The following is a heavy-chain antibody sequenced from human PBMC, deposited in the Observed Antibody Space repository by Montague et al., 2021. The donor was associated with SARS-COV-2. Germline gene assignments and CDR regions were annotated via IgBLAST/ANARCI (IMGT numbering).Heavy chain of an antibody. CDR1: GDFISTDNW. CDR3: ARKGSGRSDLAY. J-gene: IGHJ4*02. CDR2: IYNTGST. D-gene: IGHD1-26*01. V-gene: IGHV4-4*02. Sequence: SETLSLTCVVSGDFISTDNWWSWVHLPPGKVLERVGEIYNTGSTKYKPSLKSRVIMSVDTSWNQFFLRVTFVTAADTAIYYRARKGSGRSDLAYWGQRTLVTVSS.